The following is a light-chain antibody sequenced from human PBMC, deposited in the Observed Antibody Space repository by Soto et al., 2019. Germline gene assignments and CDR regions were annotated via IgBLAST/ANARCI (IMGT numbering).Light chain of an antibody. CDR1: SSDVGGYNY. CDR3: SSFTGISTQV. J-gene: IGLJ3*02. Sequence: QSVLTQPASVSGSPGQSITISCTGTSSDVGGYNYVSWYQQHPGKVPKLIIYEVKNRPSGVSSRFSGSKSGNTASLTISGLQPEDEDDYYCSSFTGISTQVFGGGTKVTVL. CDR2: EVK. V-gene: IGLV2-14*01.